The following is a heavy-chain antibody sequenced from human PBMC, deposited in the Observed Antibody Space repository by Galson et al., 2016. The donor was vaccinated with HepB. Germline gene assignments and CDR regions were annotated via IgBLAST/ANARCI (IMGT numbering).Heavy chain of an antibody. CDR3: ARMRYSSSWLDGFDI. V-gene: IGHV3-21*01. CDR2: ISSGSAYR. D-gene: IGHD6-13*01. CDR1: GFIFSTYS. Sequence: SLRLSCAASGFIFSTYSMNWVRQAPGKGLEWVSSISSGSAYRYYADSVKGRFTISRDNAKKSLYLQMNSLRAKDTAVYYCARMRYSSSWLDGFDIWGQGTMVTVSS. J-gene: IGHJ3*02.